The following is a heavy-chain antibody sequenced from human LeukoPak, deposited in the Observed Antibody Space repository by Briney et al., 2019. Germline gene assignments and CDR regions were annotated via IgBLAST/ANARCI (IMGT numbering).Heavy chain of an antibody. CDR3: ARGQLKSVTLRY. V-gene: IGHV4-39*07. CDR1: GGSISSSNSF. D-gene: IGHD4-17*01. J-gene: IGHJ4*02. CDR2: IYYSGNT. Sequence: PSETLSLTCILSGGSISSSNSFWGWVRQPPGKGLEWIGSIYYSGNTYYNPSLKSRVTISVDTSKNQFSLKLSSVTAADTAVYYCARGQLKSVTLRYWGQGTLVTVSS.